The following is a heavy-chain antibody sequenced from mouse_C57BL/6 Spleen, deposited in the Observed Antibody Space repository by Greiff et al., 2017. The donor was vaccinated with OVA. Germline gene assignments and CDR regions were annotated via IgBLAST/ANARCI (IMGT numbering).Heavy chain of an antibody. CDR2: INPGSGGT. J-gene: IGHJ1*03. CDR1: GYAFTNYL. D-gene: IGHD2-4*01. Sequence: QVQLQQSGAELVRPGTSVKVSCKASGYAFTNYLIEWVKQRPGQGLEWIGVINPGSGGTNYNEKFKGKATLTADKSSSTAYMQLSSLTSEDSAVYFCAREGDYDYGAGYWYFDVWGTGTTVTVSS. V-gene: IGHV1-54*01. CDR3: AREGDYDYGAGYWYFDV.